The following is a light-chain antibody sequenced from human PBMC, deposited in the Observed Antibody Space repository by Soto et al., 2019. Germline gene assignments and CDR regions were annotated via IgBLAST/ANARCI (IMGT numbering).Light chain of an antibody. CDR1: QSISTY. Sequence: DIQMTQSPSTLSASVGDRVTITCRASQSISTYLAWYQQKPGKAPKLLIYHASNLESRVPSRFSVSGSGTEFTLTISSLQPDDFATYYCQQYNRYSYTFGQGTKLEIK. V-gene: IGKV1-5*01. CDR3: QQYNRYSYT. J-gene: IGKJ2*01. CDR2: HAS.